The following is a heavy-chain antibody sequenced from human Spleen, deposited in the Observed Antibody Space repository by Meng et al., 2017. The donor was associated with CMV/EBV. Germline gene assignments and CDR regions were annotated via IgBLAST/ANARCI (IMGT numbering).Heavy chain of an antibody. CDR2: IYYSGST. D-gene: IGHD3-22*01. V-gene: IGHV4-59*01. CDR3: ARDHGSSTNYYDSSGYIDAFDI. J-gene: IGHJ3*02. CDR1: GGSISSNY. Sequence: ESLKISCTVSGGSISSNYWSWNRQPPGKGLEWIGYIYYSGSTNYNPSLKSRVTVSVDTSKNQFSLKLSSVTAADTAVYYCARDHGSSTNYYDSSGYIDAFDIWGQGTMVTVSS.